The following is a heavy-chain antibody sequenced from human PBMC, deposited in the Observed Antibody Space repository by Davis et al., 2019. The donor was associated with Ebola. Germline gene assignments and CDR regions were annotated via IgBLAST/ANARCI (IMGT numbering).Heavy chain of an antibody. V-gene: IGHV1-69*10. Sequence: SSVPVSRMPSLCTFRSYSLRWVRPAPAQGLAWMGRIIPIPGIANHEQKFQGSVTITADKSTSTAYIELSSLRSEDTAVFYWARQYSYGPQYYYYGMDGGGQGTTVTVYS. D-gene: IGHD5-18*01. CDR1: LCTFRSYS. CDR2: IIPIPGIA. J-gene: IGHJ6*02. CDR3: ARQYSYGPQYYYYGMDG.